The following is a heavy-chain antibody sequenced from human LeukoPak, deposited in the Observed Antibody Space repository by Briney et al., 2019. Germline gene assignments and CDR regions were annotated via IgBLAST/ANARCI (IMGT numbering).Heavy chain of an antibody. V-gene: IGHV1-18*01. J-gene: IGHJ6*03. Sequence: ASVKVSCKASGYSFTSYGISWVRQAPGQGLEWMGWISAYNGNTRYAQKLQGRVTMTTDTSTSTAYMELRSLRSDDTAVYYCARDVTIFGVVDYYYYYMDVWGKGTTVTVSS. D-gene: IGHD3-3*01. CDR1: GYSFTSYG. CDR3: ARDVTIFGVVDYYYYYMDV. CDR2: ISAYNGNT.